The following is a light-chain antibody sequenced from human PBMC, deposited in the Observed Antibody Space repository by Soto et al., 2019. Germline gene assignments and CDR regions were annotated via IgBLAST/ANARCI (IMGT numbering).Light chain of an antibody. CDR2: GVS. Sequence: QSVLTQPASVSGSPGQSITISCTGTSSDVGDSNYVSWYQQHPGKAPKLMIYGVSNRPSGVSNRFSGSKSGNTASLTISGLQAEDEADYYCTSYSSVNTRVFGTGTKVTVL. V-gene: IGLV2-14*03. CDR1: SSDVGDSNY. CDR3: TSYSSVNTRV. J-gene: IGLJ1*01.